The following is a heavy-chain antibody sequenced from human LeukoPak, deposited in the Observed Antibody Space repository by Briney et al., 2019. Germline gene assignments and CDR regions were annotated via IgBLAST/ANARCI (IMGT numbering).Heavy chain of an antibody. J-gene: IGHJ6*04. CDR2: IMPIFGTP. CDR3: ASDLPRGNLGGNYYYRMDV. CDR1: GGTFSTSA. V-gene: IGHV1-69*05. Sequence: SVKVSCKASGGTFSTSAVSWVRQAPGQGLEWMGGIMPIFGTPDYAQRFQDRVTIVMDESTTTVYMELSSLRSEDTAVYYCASDLPRGNLGGNYYYRMDVWGKGTTVTASS. D-gene: IGHD1-26*01.